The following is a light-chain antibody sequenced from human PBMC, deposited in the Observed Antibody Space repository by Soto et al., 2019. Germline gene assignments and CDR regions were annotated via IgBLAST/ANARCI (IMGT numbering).Light chain of an antibody. V-gene: IGLV2-14*01. J-gene: IGLJ2*01. Sequence: QSVLTQPASVSGSPGQSITISCTGTSSDVGGYNYVSWYQQHPGKGPKLLIYEDTNRPSGVSNRFSGSKSGNTASLTISGLQADDEADYYCSSFTSSITVLFGGGTKLTVL. CDR1: SSDVGGYNY. CDR3: SSFTSSITVL. CDR2: EDT.